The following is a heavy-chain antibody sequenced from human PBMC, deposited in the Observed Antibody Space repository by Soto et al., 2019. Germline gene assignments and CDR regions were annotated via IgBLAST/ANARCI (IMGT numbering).Heavy chain of an antibody. J-gene: IGHJ3*02. V-gene: IGHV1-58*02. CDR3: AAPTEYSGYFAALDI. Sequence: SVKVSCKASGFTFTSSAMQWVRQARGQRLEWIGWIVVGSGNTNYAQKFQERVTITRDMSTSTAYMELSSLRSEDTAVYYCAAPTEYSGYFAALDIWGQGTMVTVSS. CDR1: GFTFTSSA. CDR2: IVVGSGNT. D-gene: IGHD5-12*01.